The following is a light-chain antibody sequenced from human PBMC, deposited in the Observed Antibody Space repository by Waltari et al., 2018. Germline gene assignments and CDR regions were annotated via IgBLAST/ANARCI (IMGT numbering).Light chain of an antibody. CDR2: DVS. Sequence: QSALTQPASVSGSPGQSITISCTGTSSDVGGYNYVSWYQQHPGKAPKLMIYDVSKRPSVVSTRFSGSKSGNTASLTISGLQAEDEADYYCCSYAGSSTFVVFGGGTKLTVL. V-gene: IGLV2-23*02. J-gene: IGLJ2*01. CDR3: CSYAGSSTFVV. CDR1: SSDVGGYNY.